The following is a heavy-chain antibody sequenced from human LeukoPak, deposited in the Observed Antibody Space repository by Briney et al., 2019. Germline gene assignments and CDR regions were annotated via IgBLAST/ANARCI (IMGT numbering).Heavy chain of an antibody. J-gene: IGHJ4*02. V-gene: IGHV3-33*06. Sequence: GRSLRLSCAASGFTFSSYGMHWVRQAPGKGLEWVAVIWYDGSNKYYADSVKGRFTISRDNSKNTLYLQMSSLSAEDTAVYYCAKKGGGVYRENDYWGQGTLVTVSS. CDR1: GFTFSSYG. CDR3: AKKGGGVYRENDY. CDR2: IWYDGSNK. D-gene: IGHD2-8*02.